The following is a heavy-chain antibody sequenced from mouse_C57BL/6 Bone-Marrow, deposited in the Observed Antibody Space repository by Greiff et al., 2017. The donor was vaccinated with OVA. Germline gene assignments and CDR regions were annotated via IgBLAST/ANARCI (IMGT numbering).Heavy chain of an antibody. D-gene: IGHD1-1*01. J-gene: IGHJ1*03. V-gene: IGHV1-47*01. Sequence: VQLQQSGAELVKPGASVKMSCKASGYTFTTYPIEWMKQNPGKSLEWIGNFHPYNDDTKYNEKFKGKATLTVEKSSSTVYLELSRLTSDDSAVYYCAIYYYGSGYFDVWGTGTTVTVSS. CDR1: GYTFTTYP. CDR2: FHPYNDDT. CDR3: AIYYYGSGYFDV.